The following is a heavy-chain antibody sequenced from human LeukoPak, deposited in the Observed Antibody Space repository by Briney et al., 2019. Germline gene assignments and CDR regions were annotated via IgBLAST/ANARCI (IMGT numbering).Heavy chain of an antibody. J-gene: IGHJ6*02. Sequence: GGSLRLSCTGSGFTFGDHAMSWVRQAPGKGLEWVGFIRSKAYRGTIEYAASVKGRFTISRDDSASIAYLQMNSLKVEDTAVYYCARGPIQLWIHNAMDVWGQGTTVTVSS. V-gene: IGHV3-49*04. CDR1: GFTFGDHA. CDR3: ARGPIQLWIHNAMDV. CDR2: IRSKAYRGTI. D-gene: IGHD1-1*01.